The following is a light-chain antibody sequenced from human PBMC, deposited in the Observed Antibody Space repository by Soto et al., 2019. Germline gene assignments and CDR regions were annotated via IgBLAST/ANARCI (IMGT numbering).Light chain of an antibody. V-gene: IGKV4-1*01. CDR3: QQYYSTLIT. CDR1: QSVLYSSYNKSY. J-gene: IGKJ5*01. CDR2: WAS. Sequence: DIALTQSPDSLALSLGERATMNCKSSQSVLYSSYNKSYLAWYQVKPGRPPKLLFSWASTRESGVPDRFSGSGSGTDFTLTLSSLQAEDVAVYYCQQYYSTLITFGQGTRLEIK.